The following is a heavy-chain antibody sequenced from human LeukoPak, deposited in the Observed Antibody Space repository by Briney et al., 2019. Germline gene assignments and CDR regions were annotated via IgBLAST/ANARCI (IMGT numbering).Heavy chain of an antibody. V-gene: IGHV3-30*02. Sequence: PGGSLRLSCAASGFTFSSYGMHWVRQAPGKGLEWVAFIRYDGGNKYHADSVKGRFTISRDNSKKTLSLQMNSPRAEDTAVYYCAKGAGILSPYYMDVWGKGTTVTVSS. CDR3: AKGAGILSPYYMDV. CDR1: GFTFSSYG. CDR2: IRYDGGNK. D-gene: IGHD2-15*01. J-gene: IGHJ6*03.